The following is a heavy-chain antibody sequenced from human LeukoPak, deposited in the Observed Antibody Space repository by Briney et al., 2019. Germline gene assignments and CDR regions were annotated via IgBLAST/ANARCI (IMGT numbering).Heavy chain of an antibody. V-gene: IGHV3-23*01. Sequence: GGSLRLSCAASRFTFSSDAMSWVRQTPGKGLECVSTIRGSDSRTYYADSVKGRFTISRDNSTNTLYLQMNSLRAGDTAVYYCAKSGSRETVDYWGQGTLVTVSS. D-gene: IGHD6-25*01. CDR3: AKSGSRETVDY. CDR2: IRGSDSRT. CDR1: RFTFSSDA. J-gene: IGHJ4*02.